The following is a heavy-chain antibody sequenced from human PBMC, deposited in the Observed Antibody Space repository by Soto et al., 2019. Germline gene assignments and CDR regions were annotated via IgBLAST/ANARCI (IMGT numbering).Heavy chain of an antibody. CDR1: GFTFSTYW. CDR3: ARDASGRGMDV. V-gene: IGHV3-74*01. D-gene: IGHD3-10*01. Sequence: VQLVESGGGLVQPGGSLRLSCAASGFTFSTYWMHWVRQAPGKGLEWVSCINSDGSGTRYAESVKGRFTFSRDNAKNTLYLQMNSLRVEDTAVYYCARDASGRGMDVWGQGTTVSVSS. J-gene: IGHJ6*02. CDR2: INSDGSGT.